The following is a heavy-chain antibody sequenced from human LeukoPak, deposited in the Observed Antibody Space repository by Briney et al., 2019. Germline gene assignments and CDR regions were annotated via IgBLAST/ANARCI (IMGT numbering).Heavy chain of an antibody. CDR2: IYPGDSDT. V-gene: IGHV5-51*01. CDR3: ARHESGIYYDSSGTPSSGFDP. J-gene: IGHJ5*02. D-gene: IGHD3-22*01. Sequence: GESLKISCKGSGYSFTSYWIGWVRQMPGKGLEWMGIIYPGDSDTRYSPSFQGQVTISADKSISTAYLQWSSLKASDTAMYYCARHESGIYYDSSGTPSSGFDPWGQGTLVTVSS. CDR1: GYSFTSYW.